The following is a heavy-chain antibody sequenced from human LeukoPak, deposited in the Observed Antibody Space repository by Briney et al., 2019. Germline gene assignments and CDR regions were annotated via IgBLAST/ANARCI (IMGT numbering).Heavy chain of an antibody. J-gene: IGHJ4*02. D-gene: IGHD3-10*01. CDR2: IYHSGST. CDR1: GYSISSGYY. CDR3: ARALYYYGSGSYSDY. Sequence: SETLSLTCTVSGYSISSGYYWGWIRQPPGKGLEWIGNIYHSGSTYYNPSLKSRVTISVDTSKNQFSLKLSSVTAADTAVYYCARALYYYGSGSYSDYWGQGALVTVSS. V-gene: IGHV4-38-2*02.